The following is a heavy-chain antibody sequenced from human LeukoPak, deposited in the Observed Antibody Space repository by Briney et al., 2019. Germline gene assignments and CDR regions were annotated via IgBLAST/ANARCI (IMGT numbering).Heavy chain of an antibody. Sequence: GGSLRLSCAASGFAFSSFTMGWVRQSPGKGLEWLSTINGGGNTTFYADSVKGRFTISRDNSKNTLYLHMDSLRPDDTAIYYCTKELHVAVAVADYYYFYMDVWGRGTAVTVSS. CDR3: TKELHVAVAVADYYYFYMDV. D-gene: IGHD6-19*01. J-gene: IGHJ6*03. V-gene: IGHV3-23*01. CDR2: INGGGNTT. CDR1: GFAFSSFT.